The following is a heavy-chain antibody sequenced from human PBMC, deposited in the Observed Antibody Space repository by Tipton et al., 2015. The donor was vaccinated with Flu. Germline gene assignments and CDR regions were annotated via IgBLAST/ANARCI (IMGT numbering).Heavy chain of an antibody. CDR2: INQDGSEK. J-gene: IGHJ4*02. CDR1: EITFSGYW. V-gene: IGHV3-7*03. D-gene: IGHD3-22*01. CDR3: AKDIYYYDSSRALDY. Sequence: SLRLSCTASEITFSGYWMSWVRQAPGKGLEWVANINQDGSEKYYADFVKGRFTISGDNTKNTLYLQMNSLRAEDTAVYYCAKDIYYYDSSRALDYWGQGTLVTVSS.